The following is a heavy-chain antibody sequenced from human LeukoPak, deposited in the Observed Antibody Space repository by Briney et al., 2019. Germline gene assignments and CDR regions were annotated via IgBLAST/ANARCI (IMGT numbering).Heavy chain of an antibody. J-gene: IGHJ4*02. V-gene: IGHV4-59*01. CDR3: ARSGWLQFVYFDY. Sequence: SETLSLTCTISGGSIGSYFWNWIRQSPGKGLQWIGYINYSGSTNYNPSLESRVSISVDTSKNQVSLRLRSVTAADTAVYYCARSGWLQFVYFDYWGQGILVTVSS. CDR2: INYSGST. D-gene: IGHD5-24*01. CDR1: GGSIGSYF.